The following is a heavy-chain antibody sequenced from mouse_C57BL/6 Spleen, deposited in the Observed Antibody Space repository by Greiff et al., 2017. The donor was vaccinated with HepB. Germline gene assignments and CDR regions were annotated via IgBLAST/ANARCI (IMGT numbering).Heavy chain of an antibody. D-gene: IGHD1-1*01. CDR1: GFSLTSYG. Sequence: VKLMESGPGLVQPSQSLSITCTVSGFSLTSYGVHWVRQSPGKGLEWLGVIWSGGSTDYNAAFISRLSISKDNSKSQVFFKMNSLQADDTAIYYCARTYYYGSSFFAYWGQGTLVTVSA. V-gene: IGHV2-2*01. CDR2: IWSGGST. J-gene: IGHJ3*01. CDR3: ARTYYYGSSFFAY.